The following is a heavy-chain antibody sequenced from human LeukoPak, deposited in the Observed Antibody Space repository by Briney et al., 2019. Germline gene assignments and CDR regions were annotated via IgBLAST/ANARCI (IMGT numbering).Heavy chain of an antibody. J-gene: IGHJ4*02. CDR1: GFTFNNYG. Sequence: GGSLRLSCAATGFTFNNYGMHWVRQAPGKGLEWVAVISYDGSIKYYADSVKGRFTISRDNSKNTLDLQMNSLRAEDTAVYYCAKSTRITVFGVPPPDFWGQGTLVTVSS. CDR3: AKSTRITVFGVPPPDF. D-gene: IGHD3-3*01. V-gene: IGHV3-30*18. CDR2: ISYDGSIK.